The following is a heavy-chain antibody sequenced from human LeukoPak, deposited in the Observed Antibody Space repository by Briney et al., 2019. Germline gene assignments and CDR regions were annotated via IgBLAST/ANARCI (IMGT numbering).Heavy chain of an antibody. CDR3: ARAHSSSWYREYFQH. D-gene: IGHD6-13*01. Sequence: PGGSLRLSCAAAGFTFSDYYMSWIRQAPGKGLEWVSYISSSGSTIYYADSVKGRFTISRDNAKNSLYLQMNSLRAEDTAVYYSARAHSSSWYREYFQHWGQGTLVTVSS. V-gene: IGHV3-11*01. CDR2: ISSSGSTI. CDR1: GFTFSDYY. J-gene: IGHJ1*01.